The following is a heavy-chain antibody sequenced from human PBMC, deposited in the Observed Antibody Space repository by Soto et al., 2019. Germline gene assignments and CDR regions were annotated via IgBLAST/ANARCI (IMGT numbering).Heavy chain of an antibody. D-gene: IGHD2-15*01. V-gene: IGHV3-48*03. CDR2: ISSSGSTI. CDR1: GFTFSSYE. J-gene: IGHJ6*02. Sequence: GGSLRLSCAASGFTFSSYEMNWVRQAPGKGLEWVSYISSSGSTIYYADSVKGRFTISRDNAKNSLYLQMNSLRAEDTAVYYCAREPSRYCSGGSCFYYGMDVWGQGTTVTVSS. CDR3: AREPSRYCSGGSCFYYGMDV.